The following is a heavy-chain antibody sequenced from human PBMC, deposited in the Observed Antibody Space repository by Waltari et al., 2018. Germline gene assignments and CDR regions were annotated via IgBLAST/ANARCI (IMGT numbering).Heavy chain of an antibody. CDR1: GSAFSEYW. CDR3: ARDGDRNYDY. CDR2: IKTDGREE. Sequence: EVQLVESGGGLVKPGGSLRLSCSTYGSAFSEYWMTWFRQAPGKGLEWVGNIKTDGREEYYTDSVKGRFIISRDNAKNSLFLQMDSLRVEDTAVYYCARDGDRNYDYWGQGTLVTVSS. V-gene: IGHV3-7*01. J-gene: IGHJ4*02. D-gene: IGHD1-7*01.